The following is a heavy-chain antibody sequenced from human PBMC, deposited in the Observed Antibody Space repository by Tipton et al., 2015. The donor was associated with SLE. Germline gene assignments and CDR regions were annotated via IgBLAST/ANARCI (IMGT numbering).Heavy chain of an antibody. V-gene: IGHV4-34*01. Sequence: TLSLTCAVYGGSFSGYYWSWIRQPPGKGLEWIGEINHSGSTNYNPSLKSRVTISVDTSKNQFSLKLSSVTAADTAVYYCARASSTIRRGITGTLFDPWGQGTLVTVSS. CDR3: ARASSTIRRGITGTLFDP. J-gene: IGHJ5*02. CDR2: INHSGST. CDR1: GGSFSGYY. D-gene: IGHD1-20*01.